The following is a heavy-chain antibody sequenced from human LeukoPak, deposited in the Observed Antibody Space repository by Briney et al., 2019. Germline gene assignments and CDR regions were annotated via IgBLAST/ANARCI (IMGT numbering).Heavy chain of an antibody. D-gene: IGHD6-13*01. V-gene: IGHV1-18*01. CDR3: ARVAAAGTWFDP. CDR2: ISAYNGNT. J-gene: IGHJ5*02. CDR1: GYTFTSCG. Sequence: GASVKVSCKASGYTFTSCGISWVRQAPGKGLGGMGWISAYNGNTNYAQKLQGRVTMTTDTSTSTAYMELRSLRSDDTAVYYCARVAAAGTWFDPWGQGTLVTVSS.